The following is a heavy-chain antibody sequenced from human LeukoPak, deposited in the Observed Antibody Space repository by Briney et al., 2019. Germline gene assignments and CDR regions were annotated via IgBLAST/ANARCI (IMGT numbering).Heavy chain of an antibody. J-gene: IGHJ3*02. D-gene: IGHD3-22*01. Sequence: GASVTVSCKASGYTFTGYFMHWVRQAPGQGLEWMGRINPNSGGTNYAQKFQGRVTMTRDMSMSTAYMELSRLRSVDTAVYYCAGEDNSSGYRPFDIWGQGTMVTVPS. CDR1: GYTFTGYF. V-gene: IGHV1-2*06. CDR2: INPNSGGT. CDR3: AGEDNSSGYRPFDI.